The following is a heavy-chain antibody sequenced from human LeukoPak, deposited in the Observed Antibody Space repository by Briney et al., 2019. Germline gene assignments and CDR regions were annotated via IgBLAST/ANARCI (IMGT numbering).Heavy chain of an antibody. Sequence: GALRLSCAASGFIFSDYGMVWVRQAPGKGLEWISYISGGSDTHTYADSVKGRFTISRDNAKNSLYLQMNSLRAEDTALYYCAKSGGNSRGPLSFDYWGQGTLVTVSS. V-gene: IGHV3-48*04. CDR2: ISGGSDTH. CDR3: AKSGGNSRGPLSFDY. D-gene: IGHD4-23*01. J-gene: IGHJ4*02. CDR1: GFIFSDYG.